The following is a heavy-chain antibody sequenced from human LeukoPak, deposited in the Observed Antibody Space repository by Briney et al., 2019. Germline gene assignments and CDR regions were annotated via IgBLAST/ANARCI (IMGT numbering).Heavy chain of an antibody. Sequence: SETLSLTCTVSGGSISSSSYYWGWIRQPPGKGLEWIASMYHSGNTYNPCLGSRVTVSVDTSKNQFSLKLNSVTAADTAVYYCATQQCSGGSCYSRAIWFDPWGQGTLVTVSS. CDR2: MYHSGNT. J-gene: IGHJ5*02. D-gene: IGHD2-15*01. V-gene: IGHV4-39*01. CDR1: GGSISSSSYY. CDR3: ATQQCSGGSCYSRAIWFDP.